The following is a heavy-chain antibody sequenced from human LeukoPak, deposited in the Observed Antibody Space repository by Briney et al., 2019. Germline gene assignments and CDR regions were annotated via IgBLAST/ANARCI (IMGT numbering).Heavy chain of an antibody. D-gene: IGHD6-19*01. CDR2: ISSSGSTR. V-gene: IGHV3-48*03. J-gene: IGHJ4*02. CDR1: GFTFSSYE. Sequence: GGSLRLSCAASGFTFSSYEMNWVRQAPGKGLEWVSYISSSGSTRYYADSVKGRFTISRDDAKNSLYLQMNSLRAEDTAVYYCTRNGFSSGLDYWGQATLVTVSS. CDR3: TRNGFSSGLDY.